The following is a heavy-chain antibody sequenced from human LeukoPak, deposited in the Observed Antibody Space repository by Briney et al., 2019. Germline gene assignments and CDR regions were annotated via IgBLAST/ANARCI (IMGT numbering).Heavy chain of an antibody. CDR3: AKGADILTGYSYYFDY. CDR2: ISWNSGSI. V-gene: IGHV3-9*01. D-gene: IGHD3-9*01. J-gene: IGHJ4*02. CDR1: GFTFDDYA. Sequence: GRSLRLSCAASGFTFDDYAMHWVRQAPGKGLEWVSGISWNSGSIGYADSVKGRFTISRDNAKNSLYLQMNSLRAEDTALYYCAKGADILTGYSYYFDYWGQGTLVTVSS.